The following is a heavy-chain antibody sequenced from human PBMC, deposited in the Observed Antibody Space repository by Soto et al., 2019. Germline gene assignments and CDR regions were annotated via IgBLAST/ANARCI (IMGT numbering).Heavy chain of an antibody. J-gene: IGHJ3*02. CDR3: ARIQLRYDAFDI. Sequence: ESGGGLVKPGGSLRLSCAASGFTFSSYSMNWVRQAPGKGLEWVSSISSSSSYIYYADSVKGRFTISRDNAKNSLYLQMNSLRAEDTAVYYCARIQLRYDAFDIWGQGTMVTVSS. V-gene: IGHV3-21*01. D-gene: IGHD6-6*01. CDR2: ISSSSSYI. CDR1: GFTFSSYS.